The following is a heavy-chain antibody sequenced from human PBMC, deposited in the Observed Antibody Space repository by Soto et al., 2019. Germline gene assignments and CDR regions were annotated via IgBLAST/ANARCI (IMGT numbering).Heavy chain of an antibody. V-gene: IGHV3-23*01. CDR2: ISGSGGST. J-gene: IGHJ4*02. D-gene: IGHD2-15*01. Sequence: GGSLRLSCAASGFSFSSYAMSWVRQAPGKGLEWVSAISGSGGSTYYADSVKGRFTISRDNSKNTLYLQMNSLRAEDTAIYYCAKGAPRYCSGGSCYFDYWGQGTLVTVSS. CDR3: AKGAPRYCSGGSCYFDY. CDR1: GFSFSSYA.